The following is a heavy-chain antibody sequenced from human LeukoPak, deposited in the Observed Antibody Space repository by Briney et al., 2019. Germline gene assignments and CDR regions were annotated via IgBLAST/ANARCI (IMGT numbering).Heavy chain of an antibody. CDR1: GFTFSSYS. D-gene: IGHD5-12*01. J-gene: IGHJ4*02. Sequence: GGSLRLSCAASGFTFSSYSMNWVRQAPGKGLEWVSSISSSSSYIYYADSVKGRFTISRDNAKNSLYLQMNSLRAEGTAVYYCARDFSTVDINFDYWGQGTLVTVSS. CDR3: ARDFSTVDINFDY. V-gene: IGHV3-21*01. CDR2: ISSSSSYI.